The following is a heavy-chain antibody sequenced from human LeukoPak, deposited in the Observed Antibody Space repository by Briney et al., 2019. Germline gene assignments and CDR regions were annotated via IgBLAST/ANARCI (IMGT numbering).Heavy chain of an antibody. D-gene: IGHD3-3*01. CDR3: ARGSPTYYDFWSGYYSYFDY. V-gene: IGHV1-69*06. Sequence: ASVKVSCKASGYTFTSYGISWVRQAPGQGLEWMGGIIPIFGTANYAQKFQGRVTITADKSTSTAYMELSSLRSEDTAVYYCARGSPTYYDFWSGYYSYFDYWGQGTLVTVSS. CDR2: IIPIFGTA. CDR1: GYTFTSYG. J-gene: IGHJ4*02.